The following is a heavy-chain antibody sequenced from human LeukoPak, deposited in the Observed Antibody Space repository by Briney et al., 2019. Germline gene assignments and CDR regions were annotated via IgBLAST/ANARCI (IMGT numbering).Heavy chain of an antibody. CDR3: AKRNTMVRGGPCFDY. Sequence: GGSLRLPCAASGFTFSSYAMHWVRQAPGRGLEWVAVISYDGNNKYYADSVKGRFTISRDNSKDTLYLQMNDSRPDDTAIYYCAKRNTMVRGGPCFDYWGQGLLVTVSS. D-gene: IGHD3-10*01. CDR2: ISYDGNNK. CDR1: GFTFSSYA. V-gene: IGHV3-30*04. J-gene: IGHJ4*02.